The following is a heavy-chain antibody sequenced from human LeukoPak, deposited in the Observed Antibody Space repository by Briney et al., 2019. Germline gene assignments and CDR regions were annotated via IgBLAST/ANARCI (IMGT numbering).Heavy chain of an antibody. CDR2: IIPIFGTA. Sequence: TVKVSCKASGGTFSSYAISWVRQAPGQGLEWMGGIIPIFGTANYAQKFQGRVTITADESTSTAYMELSSLGSEDTAVYYCARVSGADRAQVDYWGQGTLVTVSS. V-gene: IGHV1-69*13. D-gene: IGHD3-10*01. CDR1: GGTFSSYA. CDR3: ARVSGADRAQVDY. J-gene: IGHJ4*02.